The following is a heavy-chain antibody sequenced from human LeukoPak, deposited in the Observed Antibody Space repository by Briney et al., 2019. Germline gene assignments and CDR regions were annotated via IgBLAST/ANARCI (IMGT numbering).Heavy chain of an antibody. D-gene: IGHD3-10*01. V-gene: IGHV7-4-1*02. Sequence: ASVKVSCKASGYTFTSYAMNWVRQAPGQGLEWMGWINTNTGNPTYTQGFTGRFVFSLDTSVSTAYLQISSLKAEDTAVYYCARASYGSGSYLYYYYYYYMDVWGKGTTVTVSS. CDR1: GYTFTSYA. CDR3: ARASYGSGSYLYYYYYYYMDV. CDR2: INTNTGNP. J-gene: IGHJ6*03.